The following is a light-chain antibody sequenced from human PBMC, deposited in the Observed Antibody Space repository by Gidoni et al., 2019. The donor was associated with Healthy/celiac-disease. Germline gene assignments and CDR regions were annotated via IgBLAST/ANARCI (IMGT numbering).Light chain of an antibody. CDR3: QQYGGSPPST. Sequence: IVLTQSPGTLSLSPGERATLSCRASQCVSSSYLAWYQQKPGQAPRLLTYGASSRATGIPDRFSGSGSGTDFTLTISRLEPEDFAVYYCQQYGGSPPSTFGGGTKVEIK. CDR2: GAS. V-gene: IGKV3-20*01. J-gene: IGKJ4*01. CDR1: QCVSSSY.